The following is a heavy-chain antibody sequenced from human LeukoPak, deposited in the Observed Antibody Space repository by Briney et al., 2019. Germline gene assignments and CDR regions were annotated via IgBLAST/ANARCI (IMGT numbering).Heavy chain of an antibody. V-gene: IGHV4-59*01. D-gene: IGHD6-19*01. J-gene: IGHJ4*02. CDR2: MYYSGST. CDR1: GDSITGYY. CDR3: ARDKAVAHFDY. Sequence: SETLSLTCSVSGDSITGYYWGWIRQPPGKGLEWIGYMYYSGSTNYNPSLKSRVTISVDTSKNQFSLKLSSVTAADTAVYYCARDKAVAHFDYWGQGTLVTVSS.